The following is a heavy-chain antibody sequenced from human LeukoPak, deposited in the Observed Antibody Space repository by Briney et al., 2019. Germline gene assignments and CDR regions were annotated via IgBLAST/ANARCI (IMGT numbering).Heavy chain of an antibody. CDR3: AREYSSSSGYYYYGMDV. V-gene: IGHV4-34*01. CDR1: GGSFSGYY. D-gene: IGHD6-6*01. CDR2: INHSGST. J-gene: IGHJ6*02. Sequence: SETLSLTCAVYGGSFSGYYWSWIRQPPGKGLEWIGEINHSGSTNYNPSLKSRVTISVDTSKNQFSLKLSSVTAADTAVYYCAREYSSSSGYYYYGMDVWGQGTTVTVSS.